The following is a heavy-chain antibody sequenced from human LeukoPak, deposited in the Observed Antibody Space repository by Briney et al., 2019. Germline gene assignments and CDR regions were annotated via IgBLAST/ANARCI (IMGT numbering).Heavy chain of an antibody. CDR1: EFTFSSYA. D-gene: IGHD1-26*01. J-gene: IGHJ4*02. CDR2: ISGSGGST. V-gene: IGHV3-23*01. CDR3: ARGGSGSYYY. Sequence: PGGSLRLSCAASEFTFSSYAMSWVRQAPGKGLEWVSAISGSGGSTYYADSVKGRFTISRDNSKNTLYLQMNSLTAEDTAVYYCARGGSGSYYYWGQGTLVTVSS.